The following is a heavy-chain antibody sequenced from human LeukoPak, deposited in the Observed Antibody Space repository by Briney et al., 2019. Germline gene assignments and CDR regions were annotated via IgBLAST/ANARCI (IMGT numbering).Heavy chain of an antibody. CDR3: TRDSRPYYYDSSGYGQADY. CDR2: IIPIFGTA. V-gene: IGHV1-69*05. D-gene: IGHD3-22*01. Sequence: ASVKVSCKASGGTFSSYAISWVRQAPGQGLEWMGRIIPIFGTANYAQKFQGRVTITTDESTSTAYMELSSLRSEDTAVYYCTRDSRPYYYDSSGYGQADYWGQGTLVTVSS. CDR1: GGTFSSYA. J-gene: IGHJ4*02.